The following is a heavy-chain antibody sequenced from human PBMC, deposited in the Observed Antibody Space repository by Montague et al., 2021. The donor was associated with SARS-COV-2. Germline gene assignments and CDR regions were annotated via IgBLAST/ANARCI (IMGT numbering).Heavy chain of an antibody. CDR1: GGSLSSYY. V-gene: IGHV4-34*01. CDR2: INHSGST. J-gene: IGHJ4*02. D-gene: IGHD5-12*01. CDR3: ARGPTNNIGMVATRLDY. Sequence: SETLSLTCTVSGGSLSSYYWNWIRQPPGKGLEWIGEINHSGSTNYNPSLKSRVTISVDTSNNQFSLKLTSVTAEDTAVYYCARGPTNNIGMVATRLDYWGQGTLVTVSS.